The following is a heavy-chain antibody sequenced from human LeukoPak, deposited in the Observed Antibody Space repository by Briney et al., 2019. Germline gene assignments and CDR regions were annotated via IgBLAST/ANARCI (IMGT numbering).Heavy chain of an antibody. J-gene: IGHJ4*02. V-gene: IGHV4-59*01. CDR1: GGSISSYY. Sequence: PSETLSLTCTVSGGSISSYYWSWIRQPPGKGLEWIGYIYYSGSTNYNPSLKSRVTISVDTSKNQFSLKLSSVIAADTAVYYCARGLYYDSSGYFVDYWGQGTLVTVSS. D-gene: IGHD3-22*01. CDR2: IYYSGST. CDR3: ARGLYYDSSGYFVDY.